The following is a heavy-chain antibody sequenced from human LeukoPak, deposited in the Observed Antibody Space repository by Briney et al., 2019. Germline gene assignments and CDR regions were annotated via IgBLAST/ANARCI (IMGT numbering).Heavy chain of an antibody. D-gene: IGHD3-3*01. CDR2: IYPGDSDT. J-gene: IGHJ6*02. Sequence: GESLKISCKGSGYSFTSYWIGWVRQMPGKGLEWMGIIYPGDSDTRYSPSFQGQVTISADKSISTAYLQWSSLKASGTAMYYCARHEEAYDADGYYYYGMDVWGQGTTVTVSS. CDR1: GYSFTSYW. V-gene: IGHV5-51*01. CDR3: ARHEEAYDADGYYYYGMDV.